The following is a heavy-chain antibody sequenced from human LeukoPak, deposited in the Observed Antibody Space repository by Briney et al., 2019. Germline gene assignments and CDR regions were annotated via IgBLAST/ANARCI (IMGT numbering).Heavy chain of an antibody. J-gene: IGHJ4*02. CDR3: ARRHGRCSDGSCYYPDY. D-gene: IGHD2-15*01. CDR1: GYIFTSYD. V-gene: IGHV1-8*01. Sequence: GASVKVSCKASGYIFTSYDINWVRQATGQGLEWMGWMNPNSGNTGYAQKFQGRVTMTRNSSITTAYMELSSLRSEDTAVYYCARRHGRCSDGSCYYPDYWGQGTLVTVSS. CDR2: MNPNSGNT.